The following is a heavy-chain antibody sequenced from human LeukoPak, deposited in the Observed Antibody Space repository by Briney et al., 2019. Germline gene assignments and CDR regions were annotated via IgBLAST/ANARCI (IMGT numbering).Heavy chain of an antibody. V-gene: IGHV4-34*01. J-gene: IGHJ4*02. CDR1: GGSFSGYY. CDR3: ARLTLHRQVTTVARSFDY. D-gene: IGHD4-23*01. Sequence: PSETLSLTCAVYGGSFSGYYWSWIRQPPGKGLEWIGEINHSGSTNYDPSLKSRVTTSVDTSKNQFSLKLSSVTAADTAVYYCARLTLHRQVTTVARSFDYWGQGTLVTVSS. CDR2: INHSGST.